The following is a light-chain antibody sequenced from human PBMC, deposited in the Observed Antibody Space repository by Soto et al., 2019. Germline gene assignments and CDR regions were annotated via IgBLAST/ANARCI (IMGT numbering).Light chain of an antibody. CDR1: SSDVGGYDY. CDR3: SSYTGGNPSYV. V-gene: IGLV2-8*01. CDR2: EVT. J-gene: IGLJ1*01. Sequence: ALTQPPSASGSPGQSVTISCTGTSSDVGGYDYVSWYQQHPGKAPKLMIYEVTIRPSGVSDRFSGSKSGNTASLTVSGLQAEDEADYYCSSYTGGNPSYVFGTGTKVNV.